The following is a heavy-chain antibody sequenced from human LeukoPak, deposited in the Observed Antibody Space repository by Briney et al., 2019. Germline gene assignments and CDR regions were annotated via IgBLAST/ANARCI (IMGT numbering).Heavy chain of an antibody. Sequence: PGGSLRLSCAASGFTFSSYAMSWDRQALGKWLEWVSAISGSGGTTYYADSVKGRFTISRDNSKNTLFLQMNSLRAEDTALYYCAKAVGGYDYDNWGQGTLVTVSS. V-gene: IGHV3-23*01. CDR1: GFTFSSYA. J-gene: IGHJ4*02. CDR3: AKAVGGYDYDN. D-gene: IGHD5-12*01. CDR2: ISGSGGTT.